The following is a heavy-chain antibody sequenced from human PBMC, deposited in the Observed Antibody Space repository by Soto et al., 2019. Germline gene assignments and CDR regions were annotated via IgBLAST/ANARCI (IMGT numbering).Heavy chain of an antibody. CDR1: EYSFSNYW. V-gene: IGHV5-51*01. J-gene: IGHJ6*02. CDR3: AILRSGMDV. CDR2: IFPSDSDI. Sequence: GESLKISCKGFEYSFSNYWIAWVRQMPGKGLEWMGVIFPSDSDIRYSPSFRGQATISADKSISTAYLHWNSLKASDTAIYYCAILRSGMDVWGQGTTVTVSS.